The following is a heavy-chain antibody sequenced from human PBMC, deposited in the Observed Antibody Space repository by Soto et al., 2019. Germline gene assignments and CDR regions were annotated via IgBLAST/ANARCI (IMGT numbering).Heavy chain of an antibody. CDR3: ATRVQDPGKYYYGMDF. J-gene: IGHJ6*02. CDR1: GYSFTSYW. V-gene: IGHV5-51*01. D-gene: IGHD6-13*01. Sequence: PGESLKISCKGSGYSFTSYWIGWVRQMPGKGLEWMGIIYPGDSDTRYSPSFQGQVTISADKSISTAYLQWSSLKASDTAMYYCATRVQDPGKYYYGMDFWGQGTTVTVSS. CDR2: IYPGDSDT.